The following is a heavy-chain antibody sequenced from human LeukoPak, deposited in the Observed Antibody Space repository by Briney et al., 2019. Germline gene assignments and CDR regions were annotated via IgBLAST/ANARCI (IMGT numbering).Heavy chain of an antibody. Sequence: SETLSLTCAVYGGSFSGYYWSWIRQPPGKGLEWIGEINHSGSTNYNPSLKSRVTISVDTSKNQFSLKLSSVTAADTAVYYCARWSGGSGSYHLGNYGMDVWDKGTTVTVSS. CDR3: ARWSGGSGSYHLGNYGMDV. D-gene: IGHD3-10*01. CDR2: INHSGST. J-gene: IGHJ6*04. V-gene: IGHV4-34*01. CDR1: GGSFSGYY.